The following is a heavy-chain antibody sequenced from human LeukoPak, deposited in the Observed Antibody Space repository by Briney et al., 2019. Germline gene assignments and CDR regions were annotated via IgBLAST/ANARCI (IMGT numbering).Heavy chain of an antibody. CDR2: INHSGST. V-gene: IGHV4-34*01. J-gene: IGHJ4*02. CDR1: GGSFSGYY. Sequence: SETLSLTCAVYGGSFSGYYWSWIRQPPGKGLEWIGEINHSGSTNYNPSLKSRVTISVDTSENQFSLKLSSVTAADTAVYYCARVRFGEFRATEFDYWGQGTLVTVSS. CDR3: ARVRFGEFRATEFDY. D-gene: IGHD3-10*01.